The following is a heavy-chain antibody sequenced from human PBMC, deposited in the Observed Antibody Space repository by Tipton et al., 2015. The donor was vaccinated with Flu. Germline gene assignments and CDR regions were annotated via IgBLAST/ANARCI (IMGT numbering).Heavy chain of an antibody. J-gene: IGHJ2*01. CDR2: VYYGGST. CDR3: ARQSTLWYFDF. Sequence: LRLSCAVSGYSISSGYYWGWIRQPPGKGLEWIGSVYYGGSTHYNPSLKSRVTISVDTSKNQFSLKVRSLTAADTAVYHCARQSTLWYFDFWGRGTLVTVSS. V-gene: IGHV4-38-2*01. D-gene: IGHD5/OR15-5a*01. CDR1: GYSISSGYY.